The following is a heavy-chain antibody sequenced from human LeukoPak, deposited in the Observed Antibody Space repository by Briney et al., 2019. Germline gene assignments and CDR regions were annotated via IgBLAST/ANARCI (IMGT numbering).Heavy chain of an antibody. V-gene: IGHV3-23*01. D-gene: IGHD3-9*01. CDR2: ISGSGGST. CDR1: GFTSSTYA. J-gene: IGHJ3*02. CDR3: AKEARLRYFDWLSPSAFDI. Sequence: GGSLRLSCAGSGFTSSTYAMSWVRQAPGKGLEWVSAISGSGGSTYYADSVKGRFTISRDNSKNTLYLQMNGLRAEDTAVYYCAKEARLRYFDWLSPSAFDIWGQGTMVTVSS.